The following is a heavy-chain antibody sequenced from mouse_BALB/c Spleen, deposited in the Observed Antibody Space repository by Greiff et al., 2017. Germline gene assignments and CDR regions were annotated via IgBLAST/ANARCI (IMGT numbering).Heavy chain of an antibody. CDR2: IWGDGST. Sequence: VQRVESGPGLVAPSQSLSITCTVSGFSLTGYGVNWVRQPPGKGLEWLGMIWGDGSTDYNSALKSRLSISKDNSKSQVFLKMNSLQTDDTARYYCARDSPHDYDDWYFDVWGAGTTVTVSS. D-gene: IGHD2-4*01. J-gene: IGHJ1*01. V-gene: IGHV2-6-7*01. CDR1: GFSLTGYG. CDR3: ARDSPHDYDDWYFDV.